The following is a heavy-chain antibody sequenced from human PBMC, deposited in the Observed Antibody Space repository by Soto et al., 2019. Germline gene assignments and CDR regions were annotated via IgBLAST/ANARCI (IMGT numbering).Heavy chain of an antibody. V-gene: IGHV3-9*01. CDR3: ARDRFASSWSYFDY. J-gene: IGHJ4*02. CDR2: ISWNGSSI. D-gene: IGHD6-13*01. Sequence: PGGSLRLSCAASGFTFDDYAMHWVRQAPGKGLEWVAGISWNGSSIGYADSVKGRFTISRDNSKNTLYLQMNSLRAEDTAMYYCARDRFASSWSYFDYWGQGTPVTVSS. CDR1: GFTFDDYA.